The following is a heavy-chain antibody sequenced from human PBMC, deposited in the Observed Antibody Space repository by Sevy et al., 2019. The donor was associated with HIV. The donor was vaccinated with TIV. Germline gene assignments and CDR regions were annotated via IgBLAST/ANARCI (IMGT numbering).Heavy chain of an antibody. CDR3: AGGGVAAAVTY. J-gene: IGHJ4*02. CDR2: IKQDGSEK. V-gene: IGHV3-7*01. Sequence: GGSLRLSCAASGFTLRSFWMSWVRQAPGKGLEWVANIKQDGSEKYYVDSVKGRFTISRDNAKNSLYLQMNSLRAEDTAGYYCAGGGVAAAVTYWGQGTLVTVSS. D-gene: IGHD6-13*01. CDR1: GFTLRSFW.